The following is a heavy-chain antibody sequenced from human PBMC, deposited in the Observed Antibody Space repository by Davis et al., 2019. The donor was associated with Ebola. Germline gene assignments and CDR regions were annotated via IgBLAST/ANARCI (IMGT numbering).Heavy chain of an antibody. CDR3: ARANYGSGSYPVDY. CDR1: GGSISSSSYY. V-gene: IGHV4-39*07. D-gene: IGHD3-10*01. Sequence: MPGGSLRLSCTVSGGSISSSSYYWGWIRQPPGKGLEWIGSIYYSGSTYYNPSLKSRVTISVDTSKNQFSLKLSPVTAADTAVYYCARANYGSGSYPVDYWGQGTLVTVSS. J-gene: IGHJ4*02. CDR2: IYYSGST.